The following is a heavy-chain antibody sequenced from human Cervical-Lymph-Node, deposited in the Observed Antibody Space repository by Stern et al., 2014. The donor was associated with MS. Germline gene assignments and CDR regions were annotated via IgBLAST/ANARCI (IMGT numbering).Heavy chain of an antibody. J-gene: IGHJ4*02. CDR3: AREGMYSGSSYFDY. CDR2: ISSSSSYI. Sequence: EVQLEESGGGLVKPEGSLRLSCAASGFTFSSYSMNWVRQAPGKGLEWVSSISSSSSYIYYADSVKGRFTISRDQAKNPLFLQMNSLKAEDTAVYYCAREGMYSGSSYFDYWGQGTLVTVSS. CDR1: GFTFSSYS. V-gene: IGHV3-21*01. D-gene: IGHD1-26*01.